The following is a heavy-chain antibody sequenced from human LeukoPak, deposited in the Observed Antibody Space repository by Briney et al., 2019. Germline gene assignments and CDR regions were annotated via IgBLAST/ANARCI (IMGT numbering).Heavy chain of an antibody. CDR3: ATERRQIDY. D-gene: IGHD1-1*01. Sequence: GGSLRLSCAASGFTFSSYGMHWVRQAPGKGLEWVAFIRYDGSNKYYADSVKGRFTISRDNSKNTLYLQMNGLRAEDTAVYYCATERRQIDYWGQGTLVTVSS. J-gene: IGHJ4*02. V-gene: IGHV3-30*02. CDR1: GFTFSSYG. CDR2: IRYDGSNK.